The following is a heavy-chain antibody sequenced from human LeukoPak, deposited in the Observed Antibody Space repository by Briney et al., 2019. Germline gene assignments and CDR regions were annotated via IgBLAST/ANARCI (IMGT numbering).Heavy chain of an antibody. CDR3: ARDRVYCSSTSCFETYFDY. V-gene: IGHV4-4*07. CDR2: IYTSGST. D-gene: IGHD2-2*01. CDR1: GGSISGYF. Sequence: PSETLSLTCAVSGGSISGYFWSWIRQPAGKGLEWIGRIYTSGSTNYNPSLKSRVTMSVDTSKNQFSLKLSSVTAADTAVYYCARDRVYCSSTSCFETYFDYWGQGTLVTVSS. J-gene: IGHJ4*02.